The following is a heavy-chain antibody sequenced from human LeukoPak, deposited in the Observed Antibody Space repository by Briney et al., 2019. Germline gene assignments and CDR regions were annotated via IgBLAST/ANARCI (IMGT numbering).Heavy chain of an antibody. CDR1: GYSLSDNY. CDR3: ARGNYYNDAFGI. V-gene: IGHV1-2*02. D-gene: IGHD1-26*01. CDR2: INPRNGET. J-gene: IGHJ3*02. Sequence: ASVKVSCKASGYSLSDNYLHWVRQAPGQRLEWMAWINPRNGETKFAPRFQGRVTLTRDTSITTAYMELSRLRPDDTAVYYCARGNYYNDAFGIWGQGTMVTVAS.